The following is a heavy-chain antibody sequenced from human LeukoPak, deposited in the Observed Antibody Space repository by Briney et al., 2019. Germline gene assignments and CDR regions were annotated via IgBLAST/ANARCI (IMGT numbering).Heavy chain of an antibody. D-gene: IGHD3-22*01. CDR1: GFTFSSYA. CDR2: ISSSGGST. Sequence: QSGGSLRLSCAASGFTFSSYAMSWVRQAPGKGLEWVSAISSSGGSTYYADSVKGRFTISRGNSKNTLYVQMNSLRAEDTAVYYCAKDLLDSSGLLFDPWGQGTLVTVSS. V-gene: IGHV3-23*01. CDR3: AKDLLDSSGLLFDP. J-gene: IGHJ5*02.